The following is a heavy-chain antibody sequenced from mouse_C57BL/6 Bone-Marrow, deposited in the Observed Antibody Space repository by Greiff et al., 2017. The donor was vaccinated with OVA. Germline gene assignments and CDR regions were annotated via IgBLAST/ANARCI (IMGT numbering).Heavy chain of an antibody. J-gene: IGHJ3*01. D-gene: IGHD2-1*01. Sequence: QVQLKESGPGLVQPSQSLSITCTVSGFSLTSYGVHWVRQSPGKGLEWLGVIWRGGSTDYNAAFMSRLSITKDNSKSQVFFKMNILQADDTAIYYCAKGVLSGNYWFAYWGQGTLVTVSA. CDR2: IWRGGST. CDR1: GFSLTSYG. V-gene: IGHV2-5*01. CDR3: AKGVLSGNYWFAY.